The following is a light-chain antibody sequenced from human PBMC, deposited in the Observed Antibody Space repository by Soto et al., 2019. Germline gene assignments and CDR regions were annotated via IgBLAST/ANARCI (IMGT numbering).Light chain of an antibody. J-gene: IGKJ1*01. CDR2: WAS. CDR3: QQYYSSWT. CDR1: QSVLYSSNNKNY. Sequence: LGERATINCKSSQSVLYSSNNKNYLAWYQQKPGQPPKLLIYWASTRESGVPDRFSGSGSGTDFTLTISSLQAEDVAVYYCQQYYSSWTFGQGTKVDIK. V-gene: IGKV4-1*01.